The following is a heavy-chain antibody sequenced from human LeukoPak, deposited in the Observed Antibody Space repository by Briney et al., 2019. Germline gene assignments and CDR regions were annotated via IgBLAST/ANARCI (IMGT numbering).Heavy chain of an antibody. CDR3: ARETYSSSWYGGGGWFDP. CDR1: GYTFTGYY. D-gene: IGHD6-13*01. V-gene: IGHV1-2*04. Sequence: ASVKVSCKASGYTFTGYYMHWVRQAPGQGLEWMGWINPNSGGTNYAQKFQGWVTMTRDTSISTAYMELSRLRSDDTAVYYCARETYSSSWYGGGGWFDPWGQGTLVTVSS. CDR2: INPNSGGT. J-gene: IGHJ5*02.